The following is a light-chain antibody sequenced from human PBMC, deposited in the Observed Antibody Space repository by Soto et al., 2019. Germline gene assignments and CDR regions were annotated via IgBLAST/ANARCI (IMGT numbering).Light chain of an antibody. Sequence: EIVMTQSPATLSVSPGERATLSCRASQSVGSDLVWYQQKPGQAPRLLIYGASTRATGVPARFSGSGSGTEFTLTISSLQSEDFAVYYCQQSTDWLTFGPGTKVDVK. J-gene: IGKJ3*01. V-gene: IGKV3-15*01. CDR1: QSVGSD. CDR3: QQSTDWLT. CDR2: GAS.